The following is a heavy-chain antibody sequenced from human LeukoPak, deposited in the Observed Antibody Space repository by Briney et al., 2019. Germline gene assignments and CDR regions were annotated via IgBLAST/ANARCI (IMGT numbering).Heavy chain of an antibody. J-gene: IGHJ4*02. CDR1: GYTFTSYG. D-gene: IGHD5-18*01. CDR3: ARDRGYSYGYALGIDY. V-gene: IGHV1-18*01. CDR2: ISAYNGNT. Sequence: GASVKVSCKASGYTFTSYGTSWVRQAPGQGLEWMGWISAYNGNTNYAQKLQGRVTMTTDTSTSTAYMELRSLRSDDTAVYYCARDRGYSYGYALGIDYWGQGTLVTVSS.